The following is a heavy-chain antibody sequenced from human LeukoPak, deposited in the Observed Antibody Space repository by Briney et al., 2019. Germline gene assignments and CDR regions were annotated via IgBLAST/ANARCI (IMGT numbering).Heavy chain of an antibody. CDR3: AKLSLNRFDRYDFDY. CDR2: ISGSGGTT. D-gene: IGHD3/OR15-3a*01. Sequence: GGSLRLSCAASGFTFSSYAMSWVRQAPGKGLEWVSGISGSGGTTYYADSVKGRFTISRDNSKNTLYLQMNSLRAEDTAVYYCAKLSLNRFDRYDFDYWGQGALVTVSS. J-gene: IGHJ4*02. CDR1: GFTFSSYA. V-gene: IGHV3-23*01.